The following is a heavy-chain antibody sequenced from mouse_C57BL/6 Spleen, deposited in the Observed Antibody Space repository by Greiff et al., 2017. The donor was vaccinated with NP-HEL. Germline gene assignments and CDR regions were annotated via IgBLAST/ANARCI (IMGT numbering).Heavy chain of an antibody. D-gene: IGHD4-1*01. CDR2: IYPGDGDT. J-gene: IGHJ2*01. V-gene: IGHV1-80*01. Sequence: VQLQESGAELVKPGASVKISCKASGYAFSSYWMNWVKQRPGKGLEWIGQIYPGDGDTNYNGKFKGKATLTADKSSSTAYMQLSSLTSEDSAVYYCARSKTANWDGYWGQGTTLTVSS. CDR3: ARSKTANWDGY. CDR1: GYAFSSYW.